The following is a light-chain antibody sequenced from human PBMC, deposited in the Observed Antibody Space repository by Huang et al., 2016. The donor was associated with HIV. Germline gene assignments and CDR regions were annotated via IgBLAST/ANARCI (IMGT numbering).Light chain of an antibody. V-gene: IGKV3-20*01. CDR1: QSVSSTF. Sequence: IVLTQSPGTLSLSPGERATLSCRASQSVSSTFLGWYQQKPGQAPRLRIQGTSTRAPGIPDRFRGSGSGTGFTLTISGLESEDFAVYYCHHYGTSSWTFGQGTKVEIK. J-gene: IGKJ1*01. CDR3: HHYGTSSWT. CDR2: GTS.